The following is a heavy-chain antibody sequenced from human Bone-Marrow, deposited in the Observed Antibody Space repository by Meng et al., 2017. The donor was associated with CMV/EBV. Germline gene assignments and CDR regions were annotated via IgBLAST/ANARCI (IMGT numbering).Heavy chain of an antibody. Sequence: LSCPAAGVPCSRYAIHWVRQAPGKGLEWVAVISHDSTNAFSADSVKGRFTVSRDNSKNTLYLQMDSLGPEDTAVYYCVRDTWSYFDYWGQGTLVTVSS. V-gene: IGHV3-30*04. CDR2: ISHDSTNA. D-gene: IGHD3-3*01. J-gene: IGHJ4*02. CDR3: VRDTWSYFDY. CDR1: GVPCSRYA.